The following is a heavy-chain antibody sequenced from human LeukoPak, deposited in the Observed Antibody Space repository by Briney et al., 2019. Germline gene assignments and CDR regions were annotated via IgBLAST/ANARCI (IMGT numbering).Heavy chain of an antibody. CDR1: GFTFSSYA. D-gene: IGHD4-17*01. Sequence: GRSLRLSCAASGFTFSSYAMSWVRQPQGKGMEWVSAISGSGGRTYHADSVKGRFTISRDNSNNTLYLQMNSLRAEDTAVYYCARTDYGDYPIFDYWGQGTLVTVSS. CDR3: ARTDYGDYPIFDY. V-gene: IGHV3-23*01. J-gene: IGHJ4*02. CDR2: ISGSGGRT.